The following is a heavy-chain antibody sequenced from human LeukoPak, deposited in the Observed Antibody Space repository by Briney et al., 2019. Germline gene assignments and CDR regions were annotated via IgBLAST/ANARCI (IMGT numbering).Heavy chain of an antibody. V-gene: IGHV3-48*02. Sequence: GRSLRLSCAASGFTFSSYSMNWVRQAPGKGLEWVSYISSSSSTIYYADSVKGRFTISRDNAKNSLYLQMNSLRDEDTAVYYCASPSDYGDYAFDNWGQGTLVTVSS. J-gene: IGHJ4*02. D-gene: IGHD4-17*01. CDR2: ISSSSSTI. CDR3: ASPSDYGDYAFDN. CDR1: GFTFSSYS.